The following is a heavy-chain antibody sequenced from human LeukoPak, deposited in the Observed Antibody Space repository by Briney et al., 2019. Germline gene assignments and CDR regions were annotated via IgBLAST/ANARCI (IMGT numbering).Heavy chain of an antibody. J-gene: IGHJ6*02. D-gene: IGHD5-18*01. CDR2: INSDGSIT. Sequence: GGSLRLSCAASGFTFTTYWMHWVRQAPGKGLVWVSHINSDGSITSYADSVKGRFTISRDNAKNTLYLQMNSLRAEDTAVYYCARDAVDTANAVWGQGTTVTVS. V-gene: IGHV3-74*01. CDR1: GFTFTTYW. CDR3: ARDAVDTANAV.